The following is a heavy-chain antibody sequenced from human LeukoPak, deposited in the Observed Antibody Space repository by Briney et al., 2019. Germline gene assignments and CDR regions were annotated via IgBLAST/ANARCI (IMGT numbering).Heavy chain of an antibody. V-gene: IGHV3-48*03. D-gene: IGHD6-13*01. CDR2: ISSSGSTI. J-gene: IGHJ4*02. CDR3: ARDDSSSLYYFDY. Sequence: GGSLRLSCAASGFTFSSYEMNWVRQAPGKGLEWVSYISSSGSTIYYADSVKGRFTISRDNSKNTLYLHTNNLRAEDTAVYYCARDDSSSLYYFDYWGQGTLVTVSS. CDR1: GFTFSSYE.